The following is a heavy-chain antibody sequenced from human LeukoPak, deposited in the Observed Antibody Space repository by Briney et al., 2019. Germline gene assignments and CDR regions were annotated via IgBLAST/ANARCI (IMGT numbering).Heavy chain of an antibody. D-gene: IGHD3-10*01. CDR1: GLTVRNNY. CDR3: AREKGRGVISPYYDY. V-gene: IGHV3-53*01. CDR2: IHSDGST. Sequence: GGSLRLSCAASGLTVRNNYMSWVRQAPGKGLEWVSVIHSDGSTYYEDSVKGRFTISRDTSKNTLSLQMNSLRAEDTAVYYCAREKGRGVISPYYDYWGQGTLVTVSS. J-gene: IGHJ4*02.